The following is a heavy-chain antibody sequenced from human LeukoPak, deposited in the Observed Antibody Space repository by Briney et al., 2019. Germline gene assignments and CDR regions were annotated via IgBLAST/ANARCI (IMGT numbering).Heavy chain of an antibody. Sequence: ASVKVSCKASGYTVTSYDINWVRQATGQGLEWMGWMNPDSGNTGYAQKFQGRVTMTRNTSISTAYMELSSLRSEDTAVYYCARAKSRGAVFDYCGQGTLVTVSS. CDR2: MNPDSGNT. J-gene: IGHJ4*02. CDR1: GYTVTSYD. CDR3: ARAKSRGAVFDY. V-gene: IGHV1-8*01. D-gene: IGHD3-10*01.